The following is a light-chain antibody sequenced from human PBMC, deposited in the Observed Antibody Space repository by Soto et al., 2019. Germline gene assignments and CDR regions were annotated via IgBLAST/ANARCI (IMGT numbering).Light chain of an antibody. Sequence: QSVLTQPPSTSGTPGQRVTISCSGSSSNIGGNTVNWYQQLPGTAPTLLIYRDDQRPSGVPDRFSGSKSGISASLAISGLQSEDEADYYCAAWDDSLNGHVFGTGTKVTV. CDR3: AAWDDSLNGHV. CDR2: RDD. V-gene: IGLV1-44*01. CDR1: SSNIGGNT. J-gene: IGLJ1*01.